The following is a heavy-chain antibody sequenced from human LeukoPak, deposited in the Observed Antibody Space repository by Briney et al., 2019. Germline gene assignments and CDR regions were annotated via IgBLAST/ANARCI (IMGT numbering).Heavy chain of an antibody. J-gene: IGHJ6*02. D-gene: IGHD2-2*01. CDR1: GFTFSSYS. CDR2: ISSSSSTI. CDR3: ARDDLEDCSSTSCYSYYYYGMDV. Sequence: GGSLRLSCAASGFTFSSYSMNWVRQAPGKGLEWVSYISSSSSTIYYADSVKGRFTISRDNAKNPLYLQMNSLRDEDTAVYYCARDDLEDCSSTSCYSYYYYGMDVWGQGTTVTVSS. V-gene: IGHV3-48*02.